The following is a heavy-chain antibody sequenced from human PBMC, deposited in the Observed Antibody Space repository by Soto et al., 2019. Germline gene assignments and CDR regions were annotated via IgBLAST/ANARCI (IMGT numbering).Heavy chain of an antibody. Sequence: GGSLRLSCAASGLNFSSYAMHWVRQAPGKGLEWVAVISYDGSIKYYAHSVKGRFTISRDNSKSTLYLQMNSLRAEDTAVYYCARNRGSYYPFDAFDIWGQGTMVTVSS. J-gene: IGHJ3*02. D-gene: IGHD1-26*01. CDR1: GLNFSSYA. CDR2: ISYDGSIK. CDR3: ARNRGSYYPFDAFDI. V-gene: IGHV3-30-3*01.